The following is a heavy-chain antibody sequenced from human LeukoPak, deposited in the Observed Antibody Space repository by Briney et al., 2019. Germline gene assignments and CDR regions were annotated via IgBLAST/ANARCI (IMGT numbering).Heavy chain of an antibody. CDR2: IYYSGST. D-gene: IGHD1-26*01. V-gene: IGHV4-38-2*01. CDR3: ARGKSIVGAGVDY. Sequence: GSLRLSCAASGFTFSSYAMSWVRQAPGKGLEWIGSIYYSGSTYYNPSLKSRVTISVDTSKNQFSLKLSSVTAADTAVYYCARGKSIVGAGVDYWGQGTLVTVSS. J-gene: IGHJ4*02. CDR1: GFTFSSYA.